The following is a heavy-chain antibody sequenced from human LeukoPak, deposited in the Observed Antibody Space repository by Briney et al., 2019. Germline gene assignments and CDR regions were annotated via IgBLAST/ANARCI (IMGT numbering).Heavy chain of an antibody. CDR2: IVVGSGNT. CDR3: ATDKETQLALDY. CDR1: GFTFTSSA. V-gene: IGHV1-58*01. J-gene: IGHJ4*02. D-gene: IGHD3-3*02. Sequence: SVKVSCKASGFTFTSSAVQWVRQARGQRLEWIGWIVVGSGNTNYAQKFQERVTITRDMSTSTAYMELSSLRSEDTAVYYCATDKETQLALDYWGQGTLVTVSS.